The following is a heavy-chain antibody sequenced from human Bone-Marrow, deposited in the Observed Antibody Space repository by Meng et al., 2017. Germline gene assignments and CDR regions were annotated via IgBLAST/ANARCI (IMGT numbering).Heavy chain of an antibody. J-gene: IGHJ4*02. CDR3: TRDSAPHTAIQFDY. V-gene: IGHV1-2*02. D-gene: IGHD5-18*01. CDR1: GYTFTGNH. CDR2: INPNSGGT. Sequence: ASVKASCKASGYTFTGNHMHWVRQAPGQGFEWMGWINPNSGGTTYAQKFQDRVTLTRDTSISTAYMELSRLRSDDTAVYYCTRDSAPHTAIQFDYWGQGTLVTVSS.